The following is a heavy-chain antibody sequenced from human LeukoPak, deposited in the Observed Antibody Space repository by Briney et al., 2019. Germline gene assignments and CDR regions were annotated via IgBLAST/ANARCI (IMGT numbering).Heavy chain of an antibody. V-gene: IGHV3-7*01. J-gene: IGHJ5*02. CDR1: GFTFRNYW. CDR2: IKQDGILK. CDR3: ARLGGETTRFDL. Sequence: GGSMRLSCAASGFTFRNYWMSWVRQALGRGLDWVATIKQDGILKHYVDSVKGRFTISRDNAANSLYLHMDNLRVEDTAVYYCARLGGETTRFDLWGQGALVTVSS. D-gene: IGHD3-16*01.